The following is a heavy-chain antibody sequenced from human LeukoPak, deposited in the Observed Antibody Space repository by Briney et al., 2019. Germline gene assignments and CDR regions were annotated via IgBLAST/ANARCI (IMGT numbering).Heavy chain of an antibody. CDR2: INPNSGGT. D-gene: IGHD2-15*01. V-gene: IGHV1-2*02. CDR1: GYTFTCYY. Sequence: ASVKVSCKASGYTFTCYYMHWVRQAPGQGLEGMGWINPNSGGTNYAQKFQGRVTMTRDTSISTAYMELSRLRSDDTAVYYCARDPNCSGGSCYLGGPIYYYYYGMDVWGQGTTVTVSS. J-gene: IGHJ6*02. CDR3: ARDPNCSGGSCYLGGPIYYYYYGMDV.